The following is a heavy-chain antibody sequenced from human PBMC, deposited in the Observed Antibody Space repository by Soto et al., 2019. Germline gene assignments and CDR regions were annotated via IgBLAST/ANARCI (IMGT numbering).Heavy chain of an antibody. Sequence: QVQLQESGPGLVKPSETLSLTCSVSGASVTSGIYYWSWIRQPPGKELEWIGYVFYSGSTKYNPSLKSRVAMSIDSSKNQLSLRLNSVTAADTAMYFCARAEGRDGYNLDSWGLGVLVTVSS. CDR3: ARAEGRDGYNLDS. V-gene: IGHV4-61*01. CDR2: VFYSGST. J-gene: IGHJ4*02. CDR1: GASVTSGIYY. D-gene: IGHD5-12*01.